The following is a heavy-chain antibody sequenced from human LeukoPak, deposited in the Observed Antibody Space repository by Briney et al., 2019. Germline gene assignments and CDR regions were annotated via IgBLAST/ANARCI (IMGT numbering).Heavy chain of an antibody. CDR3: ARSIGLTGGGVDV. Sequence: MSGGSLLLSCAASGFTFSDYNMNWVRQAPGKGLEWVSYITNGGSTIHHAASLKGRFTISRDNAKKTLYLQMNSLRAEDTAVYYCARSIGLTGGGVDVWGQGTTVTVSS. D-gene: IGHD3-9*01. CDR1: GFTFSDYN. CDR2: ITNGGSTI. V-gene: IGHV3-11*01. J-gene: IGHJ6*02.